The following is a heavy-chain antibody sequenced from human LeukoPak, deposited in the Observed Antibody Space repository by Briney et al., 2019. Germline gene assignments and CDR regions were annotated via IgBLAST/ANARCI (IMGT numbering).Heavy chain of an antibody. CDR2: ISSSSSSI. Sequence: GGSLRLSCAASGFTFSSYSMNWVRQAPGKGLEWVSSISSSSSSIYYADSVKGRFTISRDNAKNSLYLQMNSLRADDTAVYYCARGHYGLDVWGQGTMVTVSS. CDR3: ARGHYGLDV. V-gene: IGHV3-21*04. J-gene: IGHJ6*02. CDR1: GFTFSSYS.